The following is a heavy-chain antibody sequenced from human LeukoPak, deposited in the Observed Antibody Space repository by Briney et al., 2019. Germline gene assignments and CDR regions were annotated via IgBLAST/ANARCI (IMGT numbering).Heavy chain of an antibody. CDR3: AREDSPGVFDY. D-gene: IGHD2-15*01. CDR2: IYSGGST. J-gene: IGHJ4*02. Sequence: GGSLRLSCAASGFTVSSNYMSWVRQAPGKGLEWVSVIYSGGSTYYADSVKGRLTISRDNSKNTLYLQVNSLRAEDTAVYYCAREDSPGVFDYWGQGTLVTVSS. V-gene: IGHV3-53*01. CDR1: GFTVSSNY.